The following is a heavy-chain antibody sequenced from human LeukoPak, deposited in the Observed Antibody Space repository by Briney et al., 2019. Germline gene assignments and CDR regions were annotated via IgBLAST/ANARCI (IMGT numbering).Heavy chain of an antibody. V-gene: IGHV5-51*01. D-gene: IGHD6-13*01. CDR3: ARRVGSSWQLDS. J-gene: IGHJ4*02. Sequence: GESLKISCMVSGYTFTNYWIGWVRQMPGKGLEWMGTIYPGDSDTRYSPSFQGQVTFSADKSITTAYLQWSSLKASDTAMYYCARRVGSSWQLDSWGRGTLVTVSS. CDR2: IYPGDSDT. CDR1: GYTFTNYW.